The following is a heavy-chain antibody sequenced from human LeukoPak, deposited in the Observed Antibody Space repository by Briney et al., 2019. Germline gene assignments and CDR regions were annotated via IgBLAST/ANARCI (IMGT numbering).Heavy chain of an antibody. CDR1: GDSMSSYY. D-gene: IGHD3-10*01. CDR3: SRGGSYYRAMM. V-gene: IGHV4-59*01. J-gene: IGHJ3*01. CDR2: IYYSGAT. Sequence: SETLSLTCSVSGDSMSSYYWSWIRQPPGKGLEWIGYIYYSGATSYNPSLKSRVTISIDTSKNQFSLNLGSVTAADTAMYYCSRGGSYYRAMMWGRGTMVAVSS.